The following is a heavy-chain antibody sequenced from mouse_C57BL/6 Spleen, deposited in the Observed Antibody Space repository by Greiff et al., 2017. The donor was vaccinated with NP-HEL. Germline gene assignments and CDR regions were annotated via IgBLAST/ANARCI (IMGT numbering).Heavy chain of an antibody. Sequence: QVQLQQSGAELVRPGTSVKVSCKASGYAFTNYLIEWVKQRPGQGLEWIGVINPGSGGTNYNEKFKGKATLTADKSSSTAYMQLSSLTSEDSAVYFYARDYSNAFDYWGQGTTLTVSS. CDR3: ARDYSNAFDY. D-gene: IGHD2-5*01. CDR2: INPGSGGT. V-gene: IGHV1-54*01. CDR1: GYAFTNYL. J-gene: IGHJ2*01.